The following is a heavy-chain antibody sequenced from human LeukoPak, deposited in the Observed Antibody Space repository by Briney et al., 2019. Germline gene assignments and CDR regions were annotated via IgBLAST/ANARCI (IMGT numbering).Heavy chain of an antibody. V-gene: IGHV4-34*01. CDR3: ARGPAQYSSGPDY. J-gene: IGHJ4*02. Sequence: SETLSLTYAVYGGSFSGYYWSWIRQPPGKGLEWIGEVDHSGNTNYNPSLKSRVTISKDTSKSQFSLKLNSVTAADTAVYYCARGPAQYSSGPDYWGQGTLVTVSS. D-gene: IGHD6-19*01. CDR1: GGSFSGYY. CDR2: VDHSGNT.